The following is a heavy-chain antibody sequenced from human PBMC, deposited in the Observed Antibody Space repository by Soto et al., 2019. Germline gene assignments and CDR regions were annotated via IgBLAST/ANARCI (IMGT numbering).Heavy chain of an antibody. V-gene: IGHV4-59*01. J-gene: IGHJ5*02. CDR3: ARESEGGNLHDWFDP. CDR2: VHYSGST. Sequence: SETLSLTCSVSGDSILIYYCILFRHPPGKGLEWLGFVHYSGSTQYNPSLKGRVTMLVDTSKNQLSLKLRSVTAADTAVYYCARESEGGNLHDWFDPWGQGILVTVSS. D-gene: IGHD3-16*01. CDR1: GDSILIYY.